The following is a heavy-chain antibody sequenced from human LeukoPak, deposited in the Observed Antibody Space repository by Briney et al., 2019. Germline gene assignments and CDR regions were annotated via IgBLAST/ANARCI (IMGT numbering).Heavy chain of an antibody. Sequence: TSETLSLTCAVSGGSMSSYYWSWIRQPPGKGLEWIGYIFYSGSTNYNPSLKSRVTISVDTSKNQFSLKLSSVTAADTAVYYCARILDCSSSSCSYGMDVWGQGTTVTVPS. CDR2: IFYSGST. V-gene: IGHV4-59*08. CDR1: GGSMSSYY. CDR3: ARILDCSSSSCSYGMDV. J-gene: IGHJ6*02. D-gene: IGHD2-15*01.